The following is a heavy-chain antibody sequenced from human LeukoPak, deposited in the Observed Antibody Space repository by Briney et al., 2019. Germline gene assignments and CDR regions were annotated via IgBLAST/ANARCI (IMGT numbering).Heavy chain of an antibody. V-gene: IGHV3-7*03. CDR3: ATSLLWFGELIRQDF. CDR1: GFTFSSYW. D-gene: IGHD3-10*01. J-gene: IGHJ4*02. Sequence: GGSLRLSCAASGFTFSSYWMSWVRQAPGKGLEWVANIKRDGSEKYYVDSVKGRSTISRDNAKNSLYLEMNSLRAEDTAVYYCATSLLWFGELIRQDFWGQGTLVTVSS. CDR2: IKRDGSEK.